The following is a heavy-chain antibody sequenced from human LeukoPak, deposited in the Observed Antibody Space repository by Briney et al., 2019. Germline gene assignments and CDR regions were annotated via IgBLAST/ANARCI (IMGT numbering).Heavy chain of an antibody. V-gene: IGHV3-23*01. CDR2: ISGSGGST. CDR1: GFTFSSYG. J-gene: IGHJ6*03. Sequence: PGGSLRLSCAASGFTFSSYGMSWVRQAPGKGLEWVSAISGSGGSTYYADSVKGRFTISRDNSKNTLYLQMNSLRAEDTAVYYCAKAGPRIAAADSYYYYYMDVWGKGTTVTISS. CDR3: AKAGPRIAAADSYYYYYMDV. D-gene: IGHD6-13*01.